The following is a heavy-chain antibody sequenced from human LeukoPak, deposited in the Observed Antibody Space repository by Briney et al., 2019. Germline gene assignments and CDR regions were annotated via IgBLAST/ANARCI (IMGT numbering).Heavy chain of an antibody. V-gene: IGHV1-2*02. CDR1: GYTFSDYY. CDR2: INLNTGGT. D-gene: IGHD1-14*01. CDR3: ARDQYNVIDS. Sequence: ASVKVSCKASGYTFSDYYIHWVRQAPGQGPEWMGWINLNTGGTNYAQKFDGRFSMTRDTSINTAFMELSGLTFDDTAVYYCARDQYNVIDSWGQGTLVTVSS. J-gene: IGHJ4*02.